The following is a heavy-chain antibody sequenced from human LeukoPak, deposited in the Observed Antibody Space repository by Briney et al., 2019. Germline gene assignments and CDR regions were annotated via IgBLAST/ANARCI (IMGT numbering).Heavy chain of an antibody. Sequence: FQGRVTITRDTSASTAYMELSSLRSDDTAVYYCARGYSSSWLDYWGQGTLVTVSS. V-gene: IGHV1-3*01. CDR3: ARGYSSSWLDY. D-gene: IGHD6-13*01. J-gene: IGHJ4*02.